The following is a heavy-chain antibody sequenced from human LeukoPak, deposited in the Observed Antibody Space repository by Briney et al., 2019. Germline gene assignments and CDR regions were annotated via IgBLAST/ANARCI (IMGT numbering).Heavy chain of an antibody. CDR3: ASPGSGYYYAAD. CDR2: ISYPART. V-gene: IGHV4-39*01. D-gene: IGHD3-22*01. CDR1: GGSLTSTSSF. Sequence: PSETLSLTCTVSGGSLTSTSSFWGWIRQSPGKGLEWIGSISYPARTCYNPSLKTRITMSLDASKNQFSLRLDSVTAADTALYFCASPGSGYYYAADWGQGTLVTVSS. J-gene: IGHJ4*02.